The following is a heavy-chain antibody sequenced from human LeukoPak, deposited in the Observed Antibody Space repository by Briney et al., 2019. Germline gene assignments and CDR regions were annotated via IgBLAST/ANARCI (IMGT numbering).Heavy chain of an antibody. CDR1: GYTFTSND. Sequence: ASVKVSCKASGYTFTSNDMNWVRQATGQGLEWMGWMNPNSGNTSYAQTFQGRVTMTRDTSMSTAYMELSSLRSEDAAMYYCARGLRKGVRGVIKEYYFDDWGQGTLVTVSS. CDR3: ARGLRKGVRGVIKEYYFDD. V-gene: IGHV1-8*01. J-gene: IGHJ4*01. D-gene: IGHD3-10*01. CDR2: MNPNSGNT.